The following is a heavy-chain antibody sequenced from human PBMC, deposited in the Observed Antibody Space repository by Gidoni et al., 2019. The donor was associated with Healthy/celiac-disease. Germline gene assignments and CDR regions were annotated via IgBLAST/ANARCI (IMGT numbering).Heavy chain of an antibody. V-gene: IGHV3-66*01. D-gene: IGHD7-27*01. CDR2: IYSGGST. J-gene: IGHJ4*02. Sequence: EVQLVESGGGLVQPGGSLRLSCAASGFTVSSNYKSWVRQAPGKGLEWVSVIYSGGSTYYADSVKGRFTISRDNSKNTLYLQMNSLRAEDTAVYYCARDGGGTWGYFDYWGQGTLVTVSS. CDR3: ARDGGGTWGYFDY. CDR1: GFTVSSNY.